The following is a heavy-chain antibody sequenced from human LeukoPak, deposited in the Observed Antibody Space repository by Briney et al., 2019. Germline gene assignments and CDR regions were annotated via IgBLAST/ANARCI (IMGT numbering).Heavy chain of an antibody. CDR1: GGTFSSYA. Sequence: SVKVSCKAFGGTFSSYAISWVRQAPGQGLEWMGRIIPILGIANYAQKFQGRVTITADKSTSTAYMELSSLRSEDTAVYYCAKRGVTAIGYYFDYWGQGTLVTVSS. D-gene: IGHD2-21*02. J-gene: IGHJ4*02. CDR3: AKRGVTAIGYYFDY. CDR2: IIPILGIA. V-gene: IGHV1-69*04.